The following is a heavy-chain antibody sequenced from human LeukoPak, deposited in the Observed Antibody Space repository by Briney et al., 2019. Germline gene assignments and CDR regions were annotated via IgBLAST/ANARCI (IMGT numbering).Heavy chain of an antibody. CDR1: GFSVSSNY. CDR2: IYSGGST. Sequence: PGGSLRLSCAASGFSVSSNYMSWVRQAPGKGLEWVSVIYSGGSTYYADSVKGRFTISRDNSKNTLYLQMNSLRAEDTAVYYCARVGDIVVVPADTWGKGTTVTVSS. V-gene: IGHV3-66*02. CDR3: ARVGDIVVVPADT. J-gene: IGHJ6*04. D-gene: IGHD2-2*01.